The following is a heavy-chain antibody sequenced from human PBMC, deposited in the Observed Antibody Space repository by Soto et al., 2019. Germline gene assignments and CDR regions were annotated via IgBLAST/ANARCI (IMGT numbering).Heavy chain of an antibody. V-gene: IGHV4-4*07. J-gene: IGHJ5*02. Sequence: SETLSLTCNVSGGSISKFYWAWIRKTAGNGLEWMGRVYATGTTDYNPSLRSRVAMSVDISKKTFSLRLRSVTGADSGVYYCVRDGSKSLRDWFDPWGQVVLVTVSS. CDR2: VYATGTT. CDR3: VRDGSKSLRDWFDP. CDR1: GGSISKFY.